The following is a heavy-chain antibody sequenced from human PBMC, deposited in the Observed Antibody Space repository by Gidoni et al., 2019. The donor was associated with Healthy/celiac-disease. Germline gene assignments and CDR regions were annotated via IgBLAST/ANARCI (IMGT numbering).Heavy chain of an antibody. Sequence: QVQLVQSGAAVKQPGASVKVSCTASAYTFTRYYMHWVRQAPGQGLEWMRKINPSGGSTSYAQKFQGRVTMTRDTSTSTVYMELSSLRSEDTAVYYCARPAVGDHFDYWGQGTLVTVSS. J-gene: IGHJ4*02. CDR1: AYTFTRYY. CDR2: INPSGGST. D-gene: IGHD2-2*01. CDR3: ARPAVGDHFDY. V-gene: IGHV1-46*03.